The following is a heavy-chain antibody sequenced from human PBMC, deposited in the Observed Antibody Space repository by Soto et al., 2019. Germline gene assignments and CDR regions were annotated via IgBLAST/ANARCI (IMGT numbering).Heavy chain of an antibody. CDR2: ISGSGGST. Sequence: GGSLRLSCAASGFTFSSYAMSWARQAPGKGLEWVSAISGSGGSTYYADSVKGRFTISRDNSKNTLYLQMNSLRAEDTAVYYCAKDLRDPVRGLIMDVWGQGTTVTVSS. CDR3: AKDLRDPVRGLIMDV. J-gene: IGHJ6*02. V-gene: IGHV3-23*01. CDR1: GFTFSSYA. D-gene: IGHD3-10*01.